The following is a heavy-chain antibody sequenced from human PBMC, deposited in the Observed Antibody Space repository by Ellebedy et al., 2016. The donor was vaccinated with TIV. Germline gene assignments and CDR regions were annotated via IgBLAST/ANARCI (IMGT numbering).Heavy chain of an antibody. CDR1: GFTFTSSA. CDR3: AAEVGSSWYSVDY. J-gene: IGHJ4*02. Sequence: SVKVSCXASGFTFTSSAVQWVRQARGQRLEWIGWIVVGSGNTNYAQKFQERVTITRDMSTSTAYMELSSLRSEDTAVYYCAAEVGSSWYSVDYWGQGTLVTVSS. D-gene: IGHD6-13*01. V-gene: IGHV1-58*01. CDR2: IVVGSGNT.